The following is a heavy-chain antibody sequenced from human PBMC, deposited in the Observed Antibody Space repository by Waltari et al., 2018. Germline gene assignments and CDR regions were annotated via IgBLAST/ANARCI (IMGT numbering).Heavy chain of an antibody. V-gene: IGHV3-23*01. CDR3: AKDINSDFWSGYSGTFNY. Sequence: EVQLLESGGGLVQTGGSLRLSCAASGFTFSTYAITCVRQAPGRGLEWISGISGSGATTYYADSVKGRFTISRDNSKNLLYLQMNSLRAEDTAIYYCAKDINSDFWSGYSGTFNYWGQGTLVTVSS. D-gene: IGHD3-3*01. CDR2: ISGSGATT. J-gene: IGHJ4*02. CDR1: GFTFSTYA.